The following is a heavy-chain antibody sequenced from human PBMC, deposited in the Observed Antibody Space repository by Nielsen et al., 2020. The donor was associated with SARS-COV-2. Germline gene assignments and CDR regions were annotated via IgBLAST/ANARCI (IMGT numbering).Heavy chain of an antibody. D-gene: IGHD3-16*01. CDR1: GFIFSSYA. V-gene: IGHV3-30-3*01. CDR3: ARARGGYDFDY. J-gene: IGHJ4*02. CDR2: ISDDGSNK. Sequence: GESLKISCAASGFIFSSYAMHWVRQAPGKGLEWVAVISDDGSNKYYADSVKGRFTISRDNAKNSLYLQINSLRAEDTAVYYCARARGGYDFDYWGQGTLVTVSS.